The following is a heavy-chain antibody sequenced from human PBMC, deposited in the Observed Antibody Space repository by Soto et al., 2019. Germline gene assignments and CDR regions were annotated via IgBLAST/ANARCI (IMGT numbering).Heavy chain of an antibody. CDR2: LFGGGYT. CDR1: GFAVSRNS. V-gene: IGHV3-66*01. CDR3: AADGGISASGTLGY. Sequence: GGSLRLSCAASGFAVSRNSMSWVRQAPGKGLEWVSVLFGGGYTYYADSVKGRFTISRDTSKNTLDLQMNSLRAEDTAVYYCAADGGISASGTLGYWGQGTQVTVSS. D-gene: IGHD6-13*01. J-gene: IGHJ4*02.